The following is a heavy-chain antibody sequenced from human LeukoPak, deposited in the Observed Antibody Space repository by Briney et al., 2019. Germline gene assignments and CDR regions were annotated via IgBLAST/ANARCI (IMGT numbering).Heavy chain of an antibody. D-gene: IGHD4-23*01. Sequence: GGSLRLSCAASGFTFSSYGMHWVRQAPGKGLEWVAFIRYDGSNKYYADSVKGRFTISRDNAKNSLYLQMNSLRAEDTAVYYCARAGEVDYGGNSGFYYWGQGTLVTVSS. CDR3: ARAGEVDYGGNSGFYY. CDR2: IRYDGSNK. CDR1: GFTFSSYG. J-gene: IGHJ4*02. V-gene: IGHV3-30*02.